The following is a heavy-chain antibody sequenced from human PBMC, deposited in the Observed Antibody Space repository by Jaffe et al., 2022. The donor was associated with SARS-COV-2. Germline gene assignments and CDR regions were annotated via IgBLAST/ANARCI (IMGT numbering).Heavy chain of an antibody. J-gene: IGHJ4*02. Sequence: QLQLQESGPGLVKPSETLSLTCTVSGGSIGSRSYFWGWLRQPPGKGLEWIGSMRYGGSAYHNPSLKSRVTISVDTSKNQFSLKLSSVTAADPAVYYCARHVPPPLNDHGDYFRDYYFDYWGQGTLVTVSS. V-gene: IGHV4-39*01. CDR3: ARHVPPPLNDHGDYFRDYYFDY. CDR1: GGSIGSRSYF. CDR2: MRYGGSA. D-gene: IGHD4-17*01.